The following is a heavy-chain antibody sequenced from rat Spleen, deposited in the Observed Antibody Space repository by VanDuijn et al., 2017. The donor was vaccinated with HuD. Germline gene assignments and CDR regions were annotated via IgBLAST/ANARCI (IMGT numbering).Heavy chain of an antibody. CDR1: GFTFSDYY. CDR2: ISYDGGNT. V-gene: IGHV5-20*01. J-gene: IGHJ2*01. CDR3: TTWDYYDNRFDY. D-gene: IGHD1-6*01. Sequence: EVQLVESGGGLVQPGRSLKLSCAASGFTFSDYYMAWVRRDPTKGLEWVASISYDGGNTYYRDSVKGRFSISRDNDKSTLHLQMDSLRSEDTATYYCTTWDYYDNRFDYWGQGVMVTVSS.